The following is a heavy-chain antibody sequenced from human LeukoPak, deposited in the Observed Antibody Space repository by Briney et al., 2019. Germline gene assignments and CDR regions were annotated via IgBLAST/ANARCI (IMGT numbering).Heavy chain of an antibody. V-gene: IGHV4-31*03. CDR3: ARRGTGRWFDP. CDR1: GGSISSGDYI. D-gene: IGHD3-10*01. Sequence: SETLSLTCTVSGGSISSGDYIWGWLRQHPGKGLEWIGYIYYSGSTYYNPSLKSRVTISVDTSKNQFSLMLNSVTAADTAMYYCARRGTGRWFDPWGQGTLVTVSS. CDR2: IYYSGST. J-gene: IGHJ5*02.